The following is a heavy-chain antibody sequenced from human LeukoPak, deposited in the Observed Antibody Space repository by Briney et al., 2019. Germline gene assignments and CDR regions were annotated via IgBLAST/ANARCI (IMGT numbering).Heavy chain of an antibody. V-gene: IGHV3-7*04. Sequence: GGSLRLSCAASGFTFSIDWMGWVRQAPGGGLEWVANIKQDGSEKYYVDSVKGRFTISRDNAKNSLYLQRNSLRAEDTAVYYCARGIVWYVGYFDYWGQGTLVTVSS. D-gene: IGHD6-13*01. J-gene: IGHJ4*02. CDR1: GFTFSIDW. CDR2: IKQDGSEK. CDR3: ARGIVWYVGYFDY.